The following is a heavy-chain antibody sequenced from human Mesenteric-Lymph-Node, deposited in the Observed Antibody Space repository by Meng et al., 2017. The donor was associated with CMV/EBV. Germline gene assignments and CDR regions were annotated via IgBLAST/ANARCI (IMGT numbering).Heavy chain of an antibody. Sequence: VQLVQSGPEGKKPGASVKVSCRTSGFTFTSFGFTWVRQAPGQGLEWMGWVSSYNGNTNYAQKFQDRVTMTADKSTNTAYMEVRILRSDDTAMYYCASEIYYGDRHGPDYWGQGTLVTVSS. J-gene: IGHJ4*02. CDR3: ASEIYYGDRHGPDY. V-gene: IGHV1-18*01. CDR1: GFTFTSFG. CDR2: VSSYNGNT. D-gene: IGHD3-22*01.